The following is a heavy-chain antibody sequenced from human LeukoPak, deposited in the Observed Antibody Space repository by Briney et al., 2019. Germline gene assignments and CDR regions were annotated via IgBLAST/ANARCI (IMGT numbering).Heavy chain of an antibody. CDR1: GFTFSSYS. D-gene: IGHD3-10*01. V-gene: IGHV3-21*01. Sequence: PGRSLRLSCAASGFTFSSYSMNWVRQAPGKGLEWVSSISSSSSYIYYADSVKGRFTISRDNAKNSLYLQMNSLRAEDTAVYYCARTFGELFDYYGMDVWGKGTTVTVSS. CDR2: ISSSSSYI. J-gene: IGHJ6*04. CDR3: ARTFGELFDYYGMDV.